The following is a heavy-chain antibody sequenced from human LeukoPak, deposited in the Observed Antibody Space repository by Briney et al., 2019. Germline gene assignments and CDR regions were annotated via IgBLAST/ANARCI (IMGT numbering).Heavy chain of an antibody. V-gene: IGHV1-69*04. D-gene: IGHD3-22*01. CDR2: IIPILGIA. J-gene: IGHJ4*02. CDR1: GGTFSSYA. CDR3: ARADSSGSYYFDY. Sequence: SVKVSCKASGGTFSSYAISWVRQAPGQGLEWMGRIIPILGIANYAQKFQGRVTITADKSTSTAYMELSSLRSEDTAVYYCARADSSGSYYFDYWGQGTLVTVAS.